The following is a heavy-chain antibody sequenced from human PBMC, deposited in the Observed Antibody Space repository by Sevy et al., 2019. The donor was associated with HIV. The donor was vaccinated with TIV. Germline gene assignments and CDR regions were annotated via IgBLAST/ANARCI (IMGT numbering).Heavy chain of an antibody. J-gene: IGHJ4*02. D-gene: IGHD1-7*01. Sequence: GGCLRLSCAASGFIFSNYNMHWVRQAPGKGLQWVSCISSSSNDIYYADSLKGRFTISRDNAKNSLYLQMNSLRAEDTAVYYCARKMELLVPDYWGQGTLVTVSS. V-gene: IGHV3-21*01. CDR3: ARKMELLVPDY. CDR1: GFIFSNYN. CDR2: ISSSSNDI.